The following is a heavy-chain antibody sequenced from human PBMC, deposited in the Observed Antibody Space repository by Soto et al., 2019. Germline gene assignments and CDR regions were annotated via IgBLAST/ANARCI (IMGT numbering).Heavy chain of an antibody. V-gene: IGHV4-30-4*01. J-gene: IGHJ4*02. CDR1: GGSISSGDYY. CDR3: ARGAYYYDSSGYYSNKTRRGRFDY. D-gene: IGHD3-22*01. Sequence: PSETLSLTCTVSGGSISSGDYYWSWIRQPPGKGLEWIGYIYYSGSTYYNPSLKSRVTVSVDTSKNQFSLKLSSVTAADTAVYYCARGAYYYDSSGYYSNKTRRGRFDYWGQGTLVTVSS. CDR2: IYYSGST.